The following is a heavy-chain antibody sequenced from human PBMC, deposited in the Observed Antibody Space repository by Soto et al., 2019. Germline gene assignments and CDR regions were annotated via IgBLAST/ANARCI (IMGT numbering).Heavy chain of an antibody. Sequence: VGSLRVSCAACGFTFSNYAMTWVRQAPGKGLEWVSGISGSGASTFYADSVKGRFTTSRDTSRNTLYLQMNSLRVEDTAIYYCAKGAHSSSSRGVDVWGQGNTVTVSS. CDR1: GFTFSNYA. CDR3: AKGAHSSSSRGVDV. J-gene: IGHJ6*02. V-gene: IGHV3-23*01. CDR2: ISGSGAST. D-gene: IGHD6-6*01.